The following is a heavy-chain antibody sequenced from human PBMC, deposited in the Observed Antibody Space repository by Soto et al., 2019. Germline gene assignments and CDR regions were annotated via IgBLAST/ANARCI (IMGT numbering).Heavy chain of an antibody. CDR3: AKWSYLDY. Sequence: FLRRSFTTYGCSFANFAMIWVRQGRGKGREWVATISGSDGKTYYADSVKGRFSISRDTSRNTLYLQMNSLRADDTAIYYCAKWSYLDYWGKGTRVTVSS. CDR1: GCSFANFA. V-gene: IGHV3-23*01. J-gene: IGHJ4*02. D-gene: IGHD3-3*01. CDR2: ISGSDGKT.